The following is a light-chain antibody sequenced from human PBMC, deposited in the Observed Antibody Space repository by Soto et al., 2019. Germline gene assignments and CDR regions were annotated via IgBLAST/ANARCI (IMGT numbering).Light chain of an antibody. CDR2: GDS. J-gene: IGLJ2*01. V-gene: IGLV1-40*01. CDR3: QSYDSSLSGVI. CDR1: SSNIGAGYG. Sequence: QLVLTQPPSVSGAPGQRVTISCTGSSSNIGAGYGVHWYIQLPGTAPKLLVYGDSNRPSGVPDRFSGSKSDTSASLAITGLQAEDEGDYYCQSYDSSLSGVIFGGGTKLTVL.